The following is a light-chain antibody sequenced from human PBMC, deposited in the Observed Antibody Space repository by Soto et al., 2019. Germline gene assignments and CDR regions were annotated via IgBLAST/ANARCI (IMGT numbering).Light chain of an antibody. Sequence: EVVLTQSPATLSVSPGERATLSCRASQTVGSNLAWYQHKPGQAPRLLISGASTRATGVPARFSGSGSGTEFALTISGLQSEDFTVYFCQQYNTRPPTFGQGTKADI. CDR1: QTVGSN. CDR2: GAS. V-gene: IGKV3-15*01. CDR3: QQYNTRPPT. J-gene: IGKJ1*01.